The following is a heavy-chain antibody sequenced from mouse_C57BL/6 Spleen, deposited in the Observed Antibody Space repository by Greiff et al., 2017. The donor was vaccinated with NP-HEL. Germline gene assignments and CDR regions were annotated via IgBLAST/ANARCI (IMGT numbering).Heavy chain of an antibody. CDR1: GYTFTDYY. CDR2: INPNNGGT. J-gene: IGHJ2*01. CDR3: ARGGYYFDY. V-gene: IGHV1-26*01. Sequence: EVKLQQSGPELVKPGASVKISCKASGYTFTDYYMNWVKQSPGKSLEWIGDINPNNGGTSYNQKFKGKATLTVDKSSSTAYMELRSLTSEDSAVYYCARGGYYFDYWGQGTTLTVSS.